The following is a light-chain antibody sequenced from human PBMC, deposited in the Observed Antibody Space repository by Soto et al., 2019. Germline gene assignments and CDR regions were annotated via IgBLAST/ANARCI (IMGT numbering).Light chain of an antibody. CDR1: SSDVGGYNY. CDR2: EVS. V-gene: IGLV2-14*01. J-gene: IGLJ2*01. CDR3: SSYRI. Sequence: QSALTQPASVSGSPGQSITISCTGTSSDVGGYNYVSWYQQHPGKAPKLMIFEVSNRPSGVSNRFSGSKSGNTASLTISGLQAEDEADYYCSSYRIFGGGTKLTVL.